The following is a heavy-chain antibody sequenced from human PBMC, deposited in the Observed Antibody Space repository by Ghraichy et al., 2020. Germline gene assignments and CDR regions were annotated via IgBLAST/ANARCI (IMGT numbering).Heavy chain of an antibody. Sequence: GGSLRLSCVASGFTFSTYAMSWVRQAPGKGLEWVSSLISSGDGTSYADSVKGRFTISRDNSKNTLYLQMNSLRLEDTGIYYCAKYIGSCSGDSCYSRVFDSWGQGTLVTVSS. V-gene: IGHV3-23*01. J-gene: IGHJ4*02. CDR1: GFTFSTYA. CDR3: AKYIGSCSGDSCYSRVFDS. CDR2: LISSGDGT. D-gene: IGHD2-15*01.